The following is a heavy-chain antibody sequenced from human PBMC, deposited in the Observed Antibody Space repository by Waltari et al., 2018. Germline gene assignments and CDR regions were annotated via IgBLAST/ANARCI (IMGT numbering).Heavy chain of an antibody. V-gene: IGHV1-24*01. J-gene: IGHJ5*02. D-gene: IGHD2-15*01. CDR3: TRDRVGYCSGGTCYSRWFDP. CDR1: GYSLTESA. CDR2: FDPEYGEA. Sequence: QVQLVQSGAEVKKPGASVKVSCRVSGYSLTESALHWVRQAPGKGLEWLGGFDPEYGEAVYAQEFQGRVTMTEDTSKDTAYMELNSLTYEDTAVYYCTRDRVGYCSGGTCYSRWFDPWGQGTLVTVSS.